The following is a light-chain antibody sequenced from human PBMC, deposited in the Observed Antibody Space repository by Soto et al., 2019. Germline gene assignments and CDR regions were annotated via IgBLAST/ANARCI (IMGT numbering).Light chain of an antibody. CDR2: DAS. J-gene: IGKJ1*01. CDR3: QQYGSSAPVT. V-gene: IGKV3D-20*01. CDR1: QSVSSSY. Sequence: EIVLTQSPATLSLSPGERATLSCGASQSVSSSYLAWYQQKVGLAPRLLIYDASTRATGIPDRFSGSGSGTDFTLTISRLEPEDFAVYYCQQYGSSAPVTFGQGTKVDIK.